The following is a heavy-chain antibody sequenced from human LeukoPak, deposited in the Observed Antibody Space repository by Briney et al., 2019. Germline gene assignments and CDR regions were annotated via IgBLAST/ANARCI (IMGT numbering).Heavy chain of an antibody. V-gene: IGHV3-23*01. J-gene: IGHJ4*02. Sequence: GGSLRLSCAASGFTFSSYGMSWVRQAPGKGLEWVSAISGSGGSTYYADSVKGRFTISRDNAKNSLSLQMNSLRAEDTAAYYCAKSSSSYYDTSGYLDYWGQGTLVTVSS. D-gene: IGHD3-22*01. CDR3: AKSSSSYYDTSGYLDY. CDR2: ISGSGGST. CDR1: GFTFSSYG.